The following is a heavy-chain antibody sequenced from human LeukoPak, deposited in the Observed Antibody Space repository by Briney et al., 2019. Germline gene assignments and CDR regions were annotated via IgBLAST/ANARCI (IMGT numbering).Heavy chain of an antibody. J-gene: IGHJ4*02. CDR3: ASCYYDSSGYYRLFDY. CDR1: GGTFSSYA. CDR2: ISAYNGNT. Sequence: ASVKVSCKASGGTFSSYAISWVRQVPGQGLEWMGWISAYNGNTNYAQKLQGRVTMTTNTSTSTAYMELRSLRSDDTAVYYCASCYYDSSGYYRLFDYWGQGTLVTVSS. D-gene: IGHD3-22*01. V-gene: IGHV1-18*01.